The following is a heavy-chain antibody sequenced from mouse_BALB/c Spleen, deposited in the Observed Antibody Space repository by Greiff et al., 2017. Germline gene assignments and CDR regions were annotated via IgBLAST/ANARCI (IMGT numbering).Heavy chain of an antibody. V-gene: IGHV1-69*01. D-gene: IGHD2-10*02. CDR3: AYGNFAWFAY. Sequence: VQLQQSGAELVMPGASVKMSCKASGYTFTDYWMHWVKQRPGQGLEWIGAIDTSDSYTSYNQKFKGKATLTVDESSSTAYMQLSSLTSEDSAVYYCAYGNFAWFAYWGQGTLVTVSA. J-gene: IGHJ3*01. CDR2: IDTSDSYT. CDR1: GYTFTDYW.